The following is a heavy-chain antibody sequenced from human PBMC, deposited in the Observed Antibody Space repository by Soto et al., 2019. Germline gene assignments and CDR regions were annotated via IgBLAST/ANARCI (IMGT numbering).Heavy chain of an antibody. Sequence: GGSLRLSCAASGFTFISYSMNWVRQAPGKGLEWVSSISSSSSYIYYADSVKGRFTISRDNAKNSLYLQMNSLRAEDTAVYYCAREGDHYYGSGSSDYWGQGTLVTVSS. CDR1: GFTFISYS. CDR3: AREGDHYYGSGSSDY. CDR2: ISSSSSYI. J-gene: IGHJ4*02. D-gene: IGHD3-10*01. V-gene: IGHV3-21*01.